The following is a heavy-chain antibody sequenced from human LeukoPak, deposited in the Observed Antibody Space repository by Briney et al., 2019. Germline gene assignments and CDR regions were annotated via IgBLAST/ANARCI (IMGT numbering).Heavy chain of an antibody. V-gene: IGHV4-59*01. CDR1: GGSISSYY. CDR2: IYYSGST. D-gene: IGHD3-22*01. Sequence: SETLSLTCTVSGGSISSYYLSWIRQPPGKGLEWIGYIYYSGSTNYNPSLKSRVTISVDTSKNQFSLKLSSVTAADTAVYYCARAVRTYYYDSSGYYGFDYWGQGTLVTVSS. CDR3: ARAVRTYYYDSSGYYGFDY. J-gene: IGHJ4*02.